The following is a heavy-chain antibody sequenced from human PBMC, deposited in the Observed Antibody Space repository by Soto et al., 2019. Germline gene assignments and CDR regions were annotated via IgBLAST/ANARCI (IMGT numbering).Heavy chain of an antibody. V-gene: IGHV1-3*01. CDR3: ARSMGFVVVPAARYYYYGMDV. D-gene: IGHD2-2*01. J-gene: IGHJ6*02. Sequence: ASVKVSCKASGYTFTSYAMHWVRQAPGQRLEWMGWINAGNGNTKYSQKFQGRVAITRDTSASTAYMELSSLRSEDTAVYYCARSMGFVVVPAARYYYYGMDVWGQGTTVTVSS. CDR1: GYTFTSYA. CDR2: INAGNGNT.